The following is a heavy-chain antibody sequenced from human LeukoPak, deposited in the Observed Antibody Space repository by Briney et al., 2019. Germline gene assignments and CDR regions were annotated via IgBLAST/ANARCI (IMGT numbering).Heavy chain of an antibody. V-gene: IGHV3-48*02. D-gene: IGHD1-26*01. CDR1: GFTFCSYS. Sequence: GAPRVSCAASGFTFCSYSVNWVRQAPGKGLEWVSFIIGRGELIYYADSVTGRFTISKDNAKNSLYLQMNSLRDDDTAVYYCARVRGATLSYHYFDYWGQGALVTVSS. CDR2: IIGRGELI. CDR3: ARVRGATLSYHYFDY. J-gene: IGHJ4*02.